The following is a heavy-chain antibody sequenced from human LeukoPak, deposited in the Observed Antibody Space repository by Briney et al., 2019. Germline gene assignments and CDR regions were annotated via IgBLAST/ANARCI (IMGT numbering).Heavy chain of an antibody. D-gene: IGHD3-10*01. Sequence: GGSLRLSCAASGFTFSSYWMHWVRQAPGKGLVWVSRINSDGSSTSYADSVKGRFTISRDNAKNTLYLQMNSLRAEDTAVYYCAREGVTMVRGVIQPAGVDAFDIWGQGTMVTVSS. CDR1: GFTFSSYW. V-gene: IGHV3-74*01. CDR2: INSDGSST. CDR3: AREGVTMVRGVIQPAGVDAFDI. J-gene: IGHJ3*02.